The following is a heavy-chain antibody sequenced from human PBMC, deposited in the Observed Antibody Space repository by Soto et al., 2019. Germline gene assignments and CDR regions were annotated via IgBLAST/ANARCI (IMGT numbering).Heavy chain of an antibody. CDR1: GFSLTTAGVG. V-gene: IGHV2-5*02. J-gene: IGHJ4*02. D-gene: IGHD3-10*01. CDR3: AHSRNLITEDAQVGDFDY. CDR2: IYWDDDE. Sequence: SGPTLVNPTQTLTLTCSFSGFSLTTAGVGVGWVRQSPGEALEWLALIYWDDDERYSPSLKTRLTITKDTSKNQVVLKMTNMAPVDTATYYCAHSRNLITEDAQVGDFDYWGQGTLVTV.